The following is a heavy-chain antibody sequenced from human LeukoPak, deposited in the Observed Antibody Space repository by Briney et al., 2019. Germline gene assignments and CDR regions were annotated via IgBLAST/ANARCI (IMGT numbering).Heavy chain of an antibody. CDR1: GFTFSSYG. V-gene: IGHV3-33*01. J-gene: IGHJ4*02. D-gene: IGHD6-19*01. CDR3: ARSLSGWYGFDY. CDR2: IWYDGSNK. Sequence: GRSLRLSCASSGFTFSSYGMHWVRQAPGKGLEWVAVIWYDGSNKYYADSVKGRFTISRDNSKNTLYLQMNSLRAGDTAVYYCARSLSGWYGFDYWGQGTLVTVSS.